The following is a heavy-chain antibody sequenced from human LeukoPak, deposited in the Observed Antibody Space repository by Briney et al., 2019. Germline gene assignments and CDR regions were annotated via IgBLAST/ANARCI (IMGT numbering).Heavy chain of an antibody. J-gene: IGHJ4*02. CDR2: ITSSSTTM. CDR3: ATTYAGSGSYSFDY. Sequence: GGSLRLSCAASGFTFSGYSMNWVRQAPGKGLEWVSYITSSSTTMYYTDSVKGRFTISRDNAKNSLYLQMNSLRDEDTAVYYCATTYAGSGSYSFDYWGQGTLVTVSS. V-gene: IGHV3-48*02. D-gene: IGHD3-10*01. CDR1: GFTFSGYS.